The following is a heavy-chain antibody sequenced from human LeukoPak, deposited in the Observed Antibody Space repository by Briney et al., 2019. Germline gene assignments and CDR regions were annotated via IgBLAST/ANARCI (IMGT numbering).Heavy chain of an antibody. CDR2: INTNTGNP. J-gene: IGHJ4*02. D-gene: IGHD3-3*01. V-gene: IGHV7-4-1*02. CDR3: ARGLYDFWSGYSPLPDY. CDR1: GYTFTSYA. Sequence: ASVTVSCTASGYTFTSYAMNWVRQAPGQGLEWMGWINTNTGNPTYAQGFTGRFVFSLDTSVSTAYLQISSLKAEDTAVYYCARGLYDFWSGYSPLPDYWGQGTLVTVSS.